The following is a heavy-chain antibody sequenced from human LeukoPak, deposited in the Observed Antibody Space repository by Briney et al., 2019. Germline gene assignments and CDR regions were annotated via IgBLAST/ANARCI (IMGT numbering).Heavy chain of an antibody. CDR1: GGSISSSNFY. D-gene: IGHD6-19*01. CDR2: IYYSGST. CDR3: ARVRGFIAVAGTPRPFDY. V-gene: IGHV4-39*07. J-gene: IGHJ4*02. Sequence: SETLSLTCTVSGGSISSSNFYWGWIRQPPGKGLEWIGSIYYSGSTYYNPSLKSRVTISVDTSKNQFSLKLSSVTAADTAVYYCARVRGFIAVAGTPRPFDYWGQGTLVTVSS.